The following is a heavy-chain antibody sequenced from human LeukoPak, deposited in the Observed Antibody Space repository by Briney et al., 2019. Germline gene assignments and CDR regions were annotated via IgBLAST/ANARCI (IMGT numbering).Heavy chain of an antibody. CDR2: INPSGGSA. J-gene: IGHJ4*02. D-gene: IGHD3-22*01. CDR1: GYTFTRYY. CDR3: ARLADYDSSGYLSY. V-gene: IGHV1-46*01. Sequence: ASVNVSCKASGYTFTRYYMHSVRQAPGQGLEWMGIINPSGGSARYAQKFQGRVTMTRDTSTSTVYMEVSILRSEDTAVYYCARLADYDSSGYLSYWGQGTLVTVSS.